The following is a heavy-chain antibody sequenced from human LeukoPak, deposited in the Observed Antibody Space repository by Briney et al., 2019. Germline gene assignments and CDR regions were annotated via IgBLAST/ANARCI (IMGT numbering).Heavy chain of an antibody. Sequence: GGSLRLSCAASGFTFSSYAMSWVRHAPGKGLEWVSAISGSGGSTYYADSVKGRFTISRDNSKNTLYLQMNSLRAEDTAVYFCARGGVDYYGSGTYYLMYYFDYWGQGALVTVSS. CDR2: ISGSGGST. D-gene: IGHD3-10*01. V-gene: IGHV3-23*01. CDR3: ARGGVDYYGSGTYYLMYYFDY. J-gene: IGHJ4*02. CDR1: GFTFSSYA.